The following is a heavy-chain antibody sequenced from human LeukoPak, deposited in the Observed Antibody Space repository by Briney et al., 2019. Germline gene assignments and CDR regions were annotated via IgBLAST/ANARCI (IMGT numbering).Heavy chain of an antibody. CDR2: INTNTGNP. V-gene: IGHV7-4-1*02. J-gene: IGHJ5*02. CDR1: GGTFSSYA. CDR3: AREFVLLWFGELTGFDP. D-gene: IGHD3-10*01. Sequence: AASVKVSCKASGGTFSSYAISWVRQAPGQGLEWMGWINTNTGNPTYAQGFTGRFVFSLDTSVSTAYLQISSLKAEDTAVYYCAREFVLLWFGELTGFDPWGQGTLVTVSS.